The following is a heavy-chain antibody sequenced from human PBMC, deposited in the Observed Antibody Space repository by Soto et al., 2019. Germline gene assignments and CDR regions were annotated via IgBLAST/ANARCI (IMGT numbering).Heavy chain of an antibody. J-gene: IGHJ6*03. CDR3: ARGLGYCSGGSCRNIDSYYYYYMDV. Sequence: SETLSLTCTVSGGSISSYYWSWIRQPPGKGLEWIGYIYCSGSTNYNPSLKSRVTISVDTSKNQFSLKLSSVTAADTAVYYCARGLGYCSGGSCRNIDSYYYYYMDVWGKGTTVTVSS. V-gene: IGHV4-59*08. CDR1: GGSISSYY. CDR2: IYCSGST. D-gene: IGHD2-15*01.